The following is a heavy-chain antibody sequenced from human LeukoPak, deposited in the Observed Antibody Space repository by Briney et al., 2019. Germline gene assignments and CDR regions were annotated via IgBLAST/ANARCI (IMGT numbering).Heavy chain of an antibody. Sequence: PSETLSLTCAVYGGSFSGYYWSWVRQAPGKGLEWVSSISSSSSYIYYADSVKGRFTISRDNAKNSLYLQMNSLRAEDTAVYYCARDRDGDYGGGVDYWGQGTLVTVSS. CDR1: GGSFSGYY. CDR3: ARDRDGDYGGGVDY. J-gene: IGHJ4*02. V-gene: IGHV3-21*01. CDR2: ISSSSSYI. D-gene: IGHD4-23*01.